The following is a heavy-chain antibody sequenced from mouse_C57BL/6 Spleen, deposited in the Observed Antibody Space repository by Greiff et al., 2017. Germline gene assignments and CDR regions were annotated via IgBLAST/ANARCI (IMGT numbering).Heavy chain of an antibody. Sequence: QVQLMESGAELVKPGASVKISCKASGYAFSSYWMNWVKQRPGKGLEWIGQIYPGDGDTNYNGKFKGKATLTADKSSSTAYMQLSSLTSEDSAVYCCAGGSSSPLYAMDYWGQGTSVTVSS. CDR2: IYPGDGDT. J-gene: IGHJ4*01. V-gene: IGHV1-80*01. CDR3: AGGSSSPLYAMDY. CDR1: GYAFSSYW. D-gene: IGHD1-1*01.